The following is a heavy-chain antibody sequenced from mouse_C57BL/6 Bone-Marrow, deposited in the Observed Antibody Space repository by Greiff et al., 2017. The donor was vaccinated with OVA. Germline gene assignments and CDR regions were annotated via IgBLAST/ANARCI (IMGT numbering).Heavy chain of an antibody. J-gene: IGHJ3*01. CDR1: GYTFTSYW. CDR2: IDPSDSYT. V-gene: IGHV1-50*01. D-gene: IGHD1-1*01. CDR3: ARKVYSCGSSA. Sequence: VQLQQPGAELVKPGASVKLSCKASGYTFTSYWMQWVKQRPGQGLEWIGEIDPSDSYTNYNQKFKGKATLTVDPSSSTASLQLSSLTSEASAVYDCARKVYSCGSSAWGKGTLVTVSA.